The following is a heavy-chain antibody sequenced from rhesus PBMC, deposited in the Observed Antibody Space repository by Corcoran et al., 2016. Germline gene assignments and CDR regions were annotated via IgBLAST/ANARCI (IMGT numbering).Heavy chain of an antibody. CDR2: IYGSGSST. D-gene: IGHD2-21*01. Sequence: QLQLQESGPGLVKPSETLSVTCAVSGGSISSSYWSWIRQAPGKGLEWIGYIYGSGSSTNYNPSLKSRFSLSVDTSKNQFSLKLGSVTAADTAVYYCARHGILDAFDFWGQGLRVTVSS. CDR1: GGSISSSY. J-gene: IGHJ3*01. CDR3: ARHGILDAFDF. V-gene: IGHV4-169*01.